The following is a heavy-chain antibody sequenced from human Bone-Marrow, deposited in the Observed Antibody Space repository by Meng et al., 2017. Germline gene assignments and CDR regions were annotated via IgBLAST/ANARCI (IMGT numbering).Heavy chain of an antibody. J-gene: IGHJ6*02. CDR1: GFTFTSSA. Sequence: SVKVSCKASGFTFTSSAVQWVRQARGQRLEWIGWIVVGSGNTNYAQKFQERVTITRDMSTSTAYMELSSLRSEDTAVYYCAVSMLSDYYYYGMDVWGQGTTVTVSS. V-gene: IGHV1-58*01. CDR3: AVSMLSDYYYYGMDV. D-gene: IGHD2-8*01. CDR2: IVVGSGNT.